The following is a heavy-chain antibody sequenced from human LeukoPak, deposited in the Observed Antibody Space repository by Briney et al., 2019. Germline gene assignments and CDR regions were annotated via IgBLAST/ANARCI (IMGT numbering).Heavy chain of an antibody. CDR1: GFTFSSYA. CDR3: AKDSTTLTLTFDY. CDR2: ISYDGSNK. D-gene: IGHD4-11*01. J-gene: IGHJ4*02. Sequence: GGSLRLSCAASGFTFSSYAMTWVRQAPGKGLEWVAVISYDGSNKYYADSVKGRFTISRDNSKNTLYLQMNSLKSEDTAVYYCAKDSTTLTLTFDYWGQGTLVTVSS. V-gene: IGHV3-30*18.